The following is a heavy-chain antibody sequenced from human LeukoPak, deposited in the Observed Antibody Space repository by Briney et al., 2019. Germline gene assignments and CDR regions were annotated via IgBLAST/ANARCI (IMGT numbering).Heavy chain of an antibody. J-gene: IGHJ5*02. CDR3: STDRGVTS. V-gene: IGHV3-15*01. CDR1: GFTFSDAW. CDR2: IKSKRDGGTA. Sequence: GSLRLSCAASGFTFSDAWMNWVRQAPGKGLEWVGRIKSKRDGGTADYAAPVKGRFTISRDDSRNTLYLQMNSLGTEDTAVYYCSTDRGVTSWGQGTLVTVSS. D-gene: IGHD3-10*01.